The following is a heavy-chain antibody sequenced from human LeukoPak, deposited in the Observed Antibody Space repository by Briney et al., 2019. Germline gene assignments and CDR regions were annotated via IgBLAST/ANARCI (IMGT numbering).Heavy chain of an antibody. CDR2: ISWNSGSI. CDR1: GFTFDDYA. D-gene: IGHD2-21*02. V-gene: IGHV3-9*01. CDR3: ARDRVVTTIEAGFDV. J-gene: IGHJ3*01. Sequence: AGGSLRLSCAASGFTFDDYAMHWVRQAPGKGLEWVSGISWNSGSIGYADSVKGRFTISRDNAKNSLYLQMNSLRAEDTAVYYCARDRVVTTIEAGFDVWGQGTMVTVSS.